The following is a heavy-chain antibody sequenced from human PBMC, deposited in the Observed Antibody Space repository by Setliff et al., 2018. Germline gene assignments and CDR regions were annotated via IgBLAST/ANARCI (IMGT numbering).Heavy chain of an antibody. Sequence: PSETLRLSCAASRFTFSNYWMSWVRQAPGKGLEWVANIKEDGSEKYYVDSVKGRFTISRDNAKNSLDLQMNNLRDEDTAVYYCARDRWKVIVNRGDDAFDLWGQGTMVTVSS. CDR2: IKEDGSEK. CDR1: RFTFSNYW. D-gene: IGHD3-22*01. CDR3: ARDRWKVIVNRGDDAFDL. V-gene: IGHV3-7*01. J-gene: IGHJ3*01.